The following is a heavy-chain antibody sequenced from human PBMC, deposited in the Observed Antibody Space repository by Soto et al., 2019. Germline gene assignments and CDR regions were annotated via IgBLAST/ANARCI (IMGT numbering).Heavy chain of an antibody. V-gene: IGHV1-69*02. J-gene: IGHJ4*02. CDR3: ARGPLVVLNYFES. CDR2: IFPLTDIP. CDR1: GGTFRNYP. Sequence: QVQLVPSGTEVKKPGASVKVSCKASGGTFRNYPINWVRQAPGQGLEWMGSIFPLTDIPDYAKNFQARLTISADKSTSTAYMELSSLTSDDTAMYFCARGPLVVLNYFESWGQGTLVTVSS.